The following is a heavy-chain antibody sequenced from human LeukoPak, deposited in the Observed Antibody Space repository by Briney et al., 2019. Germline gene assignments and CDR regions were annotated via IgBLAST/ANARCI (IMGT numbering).Heavy chain of an antibody. CDR1: GFTFTSHD. V-gene: IGHV1-8*01. CDR2: MNPDSGDT. D-gene: IGHD3-22*01. CDR3: TRGRTDYYDSDGSFPALGY. J-gene: IGHJ4*02. Sequence: ASVKVSCRASGFTFTSHDINWMRQATGQGLEWMGWMNPDSGDTVYAQKFQGRVTMTRDTSINTAYMELSSLGSADAAIYYCTRGRTDYYDSDGSFPALGYWGQGTLVTVSS.